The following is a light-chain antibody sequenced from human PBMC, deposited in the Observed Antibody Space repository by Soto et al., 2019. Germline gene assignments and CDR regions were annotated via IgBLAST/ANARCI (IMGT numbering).Light chain of an antibody. CDR1: SSDVGSYNL. CDR3: CSYAGSSTFV. V-gene: IGLV2-23*01. J-gene: IGLJ1*01. CDR2: DGN. Sequence: QSALTQPASVSGSPGQSITISCTGTSSDVGSYNLVSWYQQHPGKAPKLMIYDGNKRPSGVANRSSCSTASNTTSLTISVLQAEDEADYYCCSYAGSSTFVFGTGTKVTVL.